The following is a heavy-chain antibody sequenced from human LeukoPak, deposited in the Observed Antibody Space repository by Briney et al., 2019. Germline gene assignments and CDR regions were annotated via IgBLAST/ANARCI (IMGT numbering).Heavy chain of an antibody. CDR3: AKIRGYSGYDLTSAFDI. J-gene: IGHJ3*02. CDR1: EFTFSSYA. CDR2: ISSSGST. Sequence: GGSLRLSCAASEFTFSSYAMSWVRQAPGKGLEWVSTISSSGSTYYGDTVKGRFTISRDNYKNTLYLQMDSLRAEDTAIYYCAKIRGYSGYDLTSAFDIWGQGTMVTVSS. V-gene: IGHV3-23*01. D-gene: IGHD5-12*01.